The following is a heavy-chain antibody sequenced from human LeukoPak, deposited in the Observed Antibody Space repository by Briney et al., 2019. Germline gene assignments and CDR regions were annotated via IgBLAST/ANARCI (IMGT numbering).Heavy chain of an antibody. CDR1: GGSISTYY. CDR3: ARGARAGYNLEPFDY. D-gene: IGHD5-24*01. V-gene: IGHV4-59*08. J-gene: IGHJ4*02. CDR2: INYSGST. Sequence: SETLSLTCTVSGGSISTYYWSWIRQPPGKGLEWIGYINYSGSTKYNPSLKSRVTISVDTSKNQFSLKLRSVTAADTAVYYCARGARAGYNLEPFDYWGQGTLVTVSS.